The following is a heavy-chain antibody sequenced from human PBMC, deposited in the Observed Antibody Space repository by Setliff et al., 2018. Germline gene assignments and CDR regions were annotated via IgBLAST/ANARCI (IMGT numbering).Heavy chain of an antibody. CDR3: ARAPDSGTYYNLYPYYNDV. Sequence: SETLSLTCAVYGGSFSNYYWSWIRQPPGKGLEWIGEINHSGSTNYNPSLESRVTISVDTSKNQFSLRLSSLTAADTAVYYCARAPDSGTYYNLYPYYNDVWGKGTTVTVSS. J-gene: IGHJ6*03. D-gene: IGHD1-26*01. CDR1: GGSFSNYY. CDR2: INHSGST. V-gene: IGHV4-34*01.